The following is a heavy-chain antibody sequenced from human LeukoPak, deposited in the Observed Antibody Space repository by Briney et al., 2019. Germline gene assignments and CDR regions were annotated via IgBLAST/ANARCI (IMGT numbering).Heavy chain of an antibody. CDR2: MNPNSGNT. CDR1: GYTFTSYG. V-gene: IGHV1-8*03. Sequence: ASVKVSCKASGYTFTSYGINWVRQATGQGLEWMGWMNPNSGNTGYAQKFQGRVTITMHTSISTAYMELTSLRSEDTAVYYCARGPTSNTNLYYFDYWGLGTLVTVSS. D-gene: IGHD2-2*01. CDR3: ARGPTSNTNLYYFDY. J-gene: IGHJ4*02.